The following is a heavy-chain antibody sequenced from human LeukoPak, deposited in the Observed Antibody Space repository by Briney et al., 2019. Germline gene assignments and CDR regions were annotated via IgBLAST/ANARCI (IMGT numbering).Heavy chain of an antibody. CDR1: GFTFSSYW. D-gene: IGHD6-13*01. CDR3: ARGAAAGPYYFDY. CDR2: INSDGSST. V-gene: IGHV3-74*01. J-gene: IGHJ4*02. Sequence: GGSLRLSCAASGFTFSSYWMHWVRQAPGKGLVWVSRINSDGSSTSYADSVKGRFTISRDNAKNTLYLQMNSLRAEDTAVYYCARGAAAGPYYFDYWGQGTLVTVSS.